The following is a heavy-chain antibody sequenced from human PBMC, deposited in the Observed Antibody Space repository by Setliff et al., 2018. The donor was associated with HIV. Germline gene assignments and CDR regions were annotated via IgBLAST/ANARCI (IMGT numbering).Heavy chain of an antibody. J-gene: IGHJ4*02. CDR3: ARSNYYDSSGSFDY. D-gene: IGHD3-22*01. Sequence: LRLSCAASGFTFSNYEMNWVRQAPGKGLEWVSYISSSGTTIYYADSVKGRFTISRDNAKNSLYLQMNSLRAEDTAVYYCARSNYYDSSGSFDYWGQGTLVTVSS. V-gene: IGHV3-48*03. CDR1: GFTFSNYE. CDR2: ISSSGTTI.